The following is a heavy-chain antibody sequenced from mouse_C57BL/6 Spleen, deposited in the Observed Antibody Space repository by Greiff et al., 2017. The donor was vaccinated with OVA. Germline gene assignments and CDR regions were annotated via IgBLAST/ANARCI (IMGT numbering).Heavy chain of an antibody. J-gene: IGHJ2*01. CDR2: IYPGDGST. Sequence: VQLQQSGPELVKPGASVKLSCKASGYTFTSYDINWVKQRPGQGLEWIGCIYPGDGSTKYNEKFKGKATLTVDTSSSTAYMELHSLTSEDSAVYFCARSSYGYDENFDYWGQGTTLTVSA. V-gene: IGHV1-85*01. CDR1: GYTFTSYD. D-gene: IGHD2-2*01. CDR3: ARSSYGYDENFDY.